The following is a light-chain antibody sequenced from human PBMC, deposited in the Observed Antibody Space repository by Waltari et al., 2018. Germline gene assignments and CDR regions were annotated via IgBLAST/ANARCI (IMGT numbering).Light chain of an antibody. J-gene: IGLJ2*01. CDR3: CSYAGGSTLV. CDR2: DVN. Sequence: QSALTQPASVSGSPGPSITISCPGTSSDVGGYYYVSLYQQHPGKAPNLMIYDVNKRPSGVSDRFSGSKSGNTASLTISGLQAEDEAVYYCCSYAGGSTLVFGGGAKLTVL. V-gene: IGLV2-23*02. CDR1: SSDVGGYYY.